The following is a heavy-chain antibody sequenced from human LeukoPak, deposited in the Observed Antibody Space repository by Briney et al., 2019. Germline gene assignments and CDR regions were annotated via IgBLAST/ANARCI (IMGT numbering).Heavy chain of an antibody. Sequence: SETLSLTCTVSLDSTTSNFWSWVRQPPGKGLEWIGEIHRSGSPNYNPSLQSRVTISIDRSRNQVALELSSVTAADTAVYYCAREILGGFNPGAYWGQGTLVTVSS. D-gene: IGHD1-14*01. J-gene: IGHJ4*02. CDR3: AREILGGFNPGAY. CDR2: IHRSGSP. V-gene: IGHV4-4*02. CDR1: LDSTTSNF.